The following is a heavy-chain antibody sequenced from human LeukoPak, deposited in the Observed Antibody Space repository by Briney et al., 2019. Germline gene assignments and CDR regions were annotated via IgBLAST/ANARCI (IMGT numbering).Heavy chain of an antibody. J-gene: IGHJ3*02. CDR1: GYTFTGYY. CDR3: ARVAIFGVVRAFDI. Sequence: ASVKVSCKASGYTFTGYYMHWVRQAPGQGLEWMGWINPNSGGTNYAQKFQGRVTMTRDTSISTAYMELSRLRSDDTAVYYCARVAIFGVVRAFDIWGQGTMVTASS. CDR2: INPNSGGT. D-gene: IGHD3-3*01. V-gene: IGHV1-2*02.